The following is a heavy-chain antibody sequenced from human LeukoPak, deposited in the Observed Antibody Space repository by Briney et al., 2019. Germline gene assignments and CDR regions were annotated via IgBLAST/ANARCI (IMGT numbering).Heavy chain of an antibody. Sequence: ASVKVSCKASGGTFSSYAISWVRQAPGQGLEWMVRIIPIFGTANYAQKFQGRVTITTDESTSTAYMELSSLRSEDTAVYYCARTKLGIGGGYFDYWGQGTLVTVSS. V-gene: IGHV1-69*05. J-gene: IGHJ4*02. CDR3: ARTKLGIGGGYFDY. CDR1: GGTFSSYA. D-gene: IGHD7-27*01. CDR2: IIPIFGTA.